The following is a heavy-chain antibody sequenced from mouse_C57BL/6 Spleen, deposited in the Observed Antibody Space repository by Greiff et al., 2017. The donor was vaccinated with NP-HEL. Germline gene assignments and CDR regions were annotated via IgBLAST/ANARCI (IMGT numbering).Heavy chain of an antibody. CDR2: INPSTGGT. D-gene: IGHD1-3*01. CDR3: ARMGLKGYFDY. J-gene: IGHJ2*01. V-gene: IGHV1-42*01. Sequence: EVKLQESGPELVKPGASVKISCKASGYSFTGYYMNWVKQSPEKSLEWIGEINPSTGGTTYNQKFKAKATLTVDKSSSTAYMQLKSLTSEDSAVYYCARMGLKGYFDYWGQGTTLTVSS. CDR1: GYSFTGYY.